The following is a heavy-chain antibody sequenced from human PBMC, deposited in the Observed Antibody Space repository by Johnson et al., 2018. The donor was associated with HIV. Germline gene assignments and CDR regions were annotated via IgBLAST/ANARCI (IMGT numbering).Heavy chain of an antibody. V-gene: IGHV3-7*01. D-gene: IGHD6-13*01. Sequence: VQLMESGGGLVQPGGSRRLSCAASGFRFSRHWMSWVRQAPGKGLEWVANIKQDGSEKYYVDSVKGRFTISRDNAKNSLYLQMNSLRAEDTAVYYCAREFGQQLGTVGAFDIWGQGTMVTVSS. CDR1: GFRFSRHW. J-gene: IGHJ3*02. CDR2: IKQDGSEK. CDR3: AREFGQQLGTVGAFDI.